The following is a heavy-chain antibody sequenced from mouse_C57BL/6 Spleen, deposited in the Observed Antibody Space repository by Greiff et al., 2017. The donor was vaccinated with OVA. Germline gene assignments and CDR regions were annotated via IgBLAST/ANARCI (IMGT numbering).Heavy chain of an antibody. J-gene: IGHJ2*01. D-gene: IGHD1-1*01. CDR1: GYAFSSSW. V-gene: IGHV1-82*01. CDR2: IYPGDGDT. CDR3: AFITPVVASPFDY. Sequence: QVQLQQSGPELVKPGASVKISCKASGYAFSSSWMNWVKQRPGKGLEWIGRIYPGDGDTNYNGKFKGKATLTADKSSSTAYMQLSSLTSEDSAVYFCAFITPVVASPFDYWGQGTTLTVSS.